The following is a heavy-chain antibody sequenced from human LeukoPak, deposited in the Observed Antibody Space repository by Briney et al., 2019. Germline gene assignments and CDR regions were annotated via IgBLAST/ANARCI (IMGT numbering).Heavy chain of an antibody. CDR2: ISYDGSNK. V-gene: IGHV3-30-3*01. J-gene: IGHJ5*02. Sequence: GGSLRLSCAASGFTFSSYAMHWVRQAPGKGLEWVAVISYDGSNKYYADSVKGRFTISRDNSKNTLYLQMNSLRAEDTAVYYCARAGGSSGPNNWFDPWGQGTLVTVSS. CDR1: GFTFSSYA. CDR3: ARAGGSSGPNNWFDP. D-gene: IGHD1-26*01.